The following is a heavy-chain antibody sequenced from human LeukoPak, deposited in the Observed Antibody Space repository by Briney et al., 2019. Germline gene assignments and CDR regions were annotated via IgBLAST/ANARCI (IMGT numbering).Heavy chain of an antibody. V-gene: IGHV4-31*03. CDR3: ASGNYDSSGYYNY. Sequence: SETLSLTCTVSGGSISSGGYYWSWIRQHPGKGLEWIGYIYYSGSTYYNPSLKSRVTISVDTSKNQFSLRLSSVTAADTAVYYCASGNYDSSGYYNYWGQGTLVTVSS. CDR1: GGSISSGGYY. J-gene: IGHJ4*02. D-gene: IGHD3-22*01. CDR2: IYYSGST.